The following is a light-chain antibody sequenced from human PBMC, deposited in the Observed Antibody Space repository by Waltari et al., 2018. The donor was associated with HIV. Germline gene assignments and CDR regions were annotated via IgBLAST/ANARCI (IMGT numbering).Light chain of an antibody. CDR3: SSYTSTTAWV. CDR1: SRDVGGYNY. CDR2: DVT. V-gene: IGLV2-14*01. Sequence: QSALTQPASGPGPPGQSIPTPCTGTSRDVGGYNYVSWYQQYPGKAPQLMIYDVTDRPSGVSNRFSGSKSGNTASLTISGLQAEDEADYYCSSYTSTTAWVFGGGTKVTVL. J-gene: IGLJ3*02.